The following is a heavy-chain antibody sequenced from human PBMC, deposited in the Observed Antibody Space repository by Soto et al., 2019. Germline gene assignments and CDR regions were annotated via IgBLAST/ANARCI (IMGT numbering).Heavy chain of an antibody. CDR3: AISGSMVRVSDDGAFDR. D-gene: IGHD3-10*01. CDR1: GGSISSYY. J-gene: IGHJ3*02. CDR2: IYYSGST. V-gene: IGHV4-59*01. Sequence: SETLSLTCTVSGGSISSYYWSWIRQPPGKGLEWIGYIYYSGSTNYNPSLKSRVTISVDTSKNQFSLKLSSVTAADTAVYYCAISGSMVRVSDDGAFDRWGQGTMVTVSS.